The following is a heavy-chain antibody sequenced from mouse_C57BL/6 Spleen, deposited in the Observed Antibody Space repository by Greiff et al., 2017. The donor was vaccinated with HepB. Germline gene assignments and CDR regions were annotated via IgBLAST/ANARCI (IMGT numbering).Heavy chain of an antibody. V-gene: IGHV14-3*01. CDR1: GFNIKNTY. J-gene: IGHJ3*01. Sequence: EVKLQESVAELVRPGASVKLSCTASGFNIKNTYMHWVKQRPEQGLEWIGRIDPANGNTKYAPKFQGKATITADTSSNTAYLQRSSLTSEDTAIYYCARGYDYDPPWFAYWGQGTLVTVSA. CDR3: ARGYDYDPPWFAY. CDR2: IDPANGNT. D-gene: IGHD2-4*01.